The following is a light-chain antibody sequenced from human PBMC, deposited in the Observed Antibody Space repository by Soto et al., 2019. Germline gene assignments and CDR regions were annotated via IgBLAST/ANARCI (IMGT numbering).Light chain of an antibody. J-gene: IGKJ4*02. CDR2: DIS. V-gene: IGKV3-15*01. CDR1: QSVGSD. Sequence: DIVMTQSPATLSASPGERATLSCRASQSVGSDLAWYQQKPGQAPMLVIYDISTRPTGVPTRIRGSGSGTEFTLTISRLQSEDFAIYYCQQYNSWPLTFGGGTKVEIK. CDR3: QQYNSWPLT.